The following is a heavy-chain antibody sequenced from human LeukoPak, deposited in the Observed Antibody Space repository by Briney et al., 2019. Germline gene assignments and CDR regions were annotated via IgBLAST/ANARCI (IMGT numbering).Heavy chain of an antibody. CDR3: AKGRRGSSYVHYFYT. D-gene: IGHD3-16*01. CDR1: GFNFSAYG. V-gene: IGHV3-30*18. J-gene: IGHJ1*01. CDR2: ISFHGTNE. Sequence: GKSLRLPCTASGFNFSAYGMHWLRQAPGKGLDWVAVISFHGTNEYYADSVKGRFTISRDNSNNTLYLQMSSVRAEDTAVYYCAKGRRGSSYVHYFYTWGQGALVTVSS.